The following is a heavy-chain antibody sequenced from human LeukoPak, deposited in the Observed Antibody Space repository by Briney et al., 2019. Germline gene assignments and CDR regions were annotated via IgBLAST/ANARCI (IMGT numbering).Heavy chain of an antibody. CDR2: IYYSGST. Sequence: SETLSLTCTVSGGSISSSSYYWGWIRQPPGKGLEWIGSIYYSGSTYYNPSLKSRVTISVDTSKNQFSLKLSSVTAADTAVYYCARGVSRGYFDLWGRGTLVTVSS. J-gene: IGHJ2*01. CDR3: ARGVSRGYFDL. V-gene: IGHV4-39*07. CDR1: GGSISSSSYY.